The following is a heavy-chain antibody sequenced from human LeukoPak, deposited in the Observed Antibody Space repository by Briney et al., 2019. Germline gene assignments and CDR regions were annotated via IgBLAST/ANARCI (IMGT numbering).Heavy chain of an antibody. CDR2: ISAYNGNT. Sequence: GASVKVSCKASGGTFSSYDISWVRQAPGQGLEWMGWISAYNGNTNYAQKLQGRVTMTTDTSTSTAYMELRSLRSDDTAVYYCAREGGDYSSGWYAYWGQGTLVTVSS. D-gene: IGHD6-19*01. CDR1: GGTFSSYD. V-gene: IGHV1-18*01. CDR3: AREGGDYSSGWYAY. J-gene: IGHJ4*02.